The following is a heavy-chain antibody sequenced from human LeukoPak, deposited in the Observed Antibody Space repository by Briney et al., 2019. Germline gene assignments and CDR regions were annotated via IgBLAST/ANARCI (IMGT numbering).Heavy chain of an antibody. J-gene: IGHJ3*02. D-gene: IGHD3-22*01. V-gene: IGHV4-59*01. CDR3: GGGDSSGYYPYDAFDI. Sequence: SETLSLTCTVSGGSISSYYWSWIRQPPGKGLEWIGYIYYSGSTNYNPPLKSRVTISVDTSKNQFSLKLSSVTAADTAVYYCGGGDSSGYYPYDAFDIWGQGTMVTVSS. CDR2: IYYSGST. CDR1: GGSISSYY.